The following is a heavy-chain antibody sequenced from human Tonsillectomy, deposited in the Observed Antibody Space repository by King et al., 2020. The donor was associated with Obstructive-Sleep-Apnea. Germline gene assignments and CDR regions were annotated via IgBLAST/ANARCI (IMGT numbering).Heavy chain of an antibody. CDR3: AIDRMATYCGGDCSVDY. D-gene: IGHD2-21*02. V-gene: IGHV4-31*03. Sequence: VQLQESGPGLVKPSQTLSLKCTVSGGSISSGAYYWSWVRQHPGKGLEWIGYIYYSGSTYYNPSLKSRVTITVDTSKNQFSLKLSSVTAADTAVYYCAIDRMATYCGGDCSVDYWGQGTLVTVSS. CDR2: IYYSGST. CDR1: GGSISSGAYY. J-gene: IGHJ4*02.